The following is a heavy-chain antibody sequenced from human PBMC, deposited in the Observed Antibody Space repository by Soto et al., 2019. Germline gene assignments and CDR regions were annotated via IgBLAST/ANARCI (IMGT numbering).Heavy chain of an antibody. CDR1: GFTFSFCA. Sequence: EVQLLESGGGLVQPGGSLRLSCAASGFTFSFCAMSWVRQAPGKGLKWVSSIRGFGGDTYYADSVRGRFTISRDNSKNTLYLTMNSRRVEDTAVDYCVKGHSDSYYYFDYWGQGTLVTVSS. CDR3: VKGHSDSYYYFDY. CDR2: IRGFGGDT. J-gene: IGHJ4*02. V-gene: IGHV3-23*01. D-gene: IGHD3-22*01.